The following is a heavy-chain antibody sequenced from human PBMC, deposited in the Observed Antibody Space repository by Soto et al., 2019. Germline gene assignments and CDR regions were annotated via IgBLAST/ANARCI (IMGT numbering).Heavy chain of an antibody. CDR3: ARKLGQLVLGGPNWFDP. J-gene: IGHJ5*02. D-gene: IGHD6-6*01. Sequence: PSETLSLTCTVSGGSISSSSYYWGWIRQPPGKGLEWIGSIYYSGSTYYNPSLKSRVTISVDTSKNQFSLKLSSVTAADTAVYYCARKLGQLVLGGPNWFDPWGQGPLVTVSS. CDR1: GGSISSSSYY. V-gene: IGHV4-39*01. CDR2: IYYSGST.